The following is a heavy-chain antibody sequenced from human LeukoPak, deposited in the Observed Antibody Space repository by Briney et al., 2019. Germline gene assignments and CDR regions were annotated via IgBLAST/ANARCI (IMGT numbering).Heavy chain of an antibody. CDR2: ISYDGSNK. CDR1: GFTFSSYA. CDR3: AKGDYDILTGWRPYYYMDV. J-gene: IGHJ6*03. V-gene: IGHV3-30*04. Sequence: PGRSLRLSCAASGFTFSSYAMHWVRQAPGKGLEWVAVISYDGSNKYYADSVKGRFTISRDNSKNTLYLQMNSLRAEDTAVYYCAKGDYDILTGWRPYYYMDVWGKGTTVTVSS. D-gene: IGHD3-9*01.